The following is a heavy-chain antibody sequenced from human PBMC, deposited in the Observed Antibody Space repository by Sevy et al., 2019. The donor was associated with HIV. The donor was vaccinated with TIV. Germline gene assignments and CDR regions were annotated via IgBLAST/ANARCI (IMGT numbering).Heavy chain of an antibody. CDR3: AKDIRKRIFGVVIIRHHYYYGMDV. V-gene: IGHV3-9*01. CDR1: GFTFDDYA. D-gene: IGHD3-3*01. Sequence: GGSLRLSCAASGFTFDDYAMHWVRQAPGKGLEWVSGISWNSGSIGYVDSVKGRFTISRDNAKNSLYLKMNSLRAEDTALYYCAKDIRKRIFGVVIIRHHYYYGMDVWGQGTTVTVSS. CDR2: ISWNSGSI. J-gene: IGHJ6*02.